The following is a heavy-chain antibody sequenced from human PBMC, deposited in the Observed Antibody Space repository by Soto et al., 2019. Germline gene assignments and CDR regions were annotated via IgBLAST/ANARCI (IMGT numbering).Heavy chain of an antibody. CDR2: VYYTGST. V-gene: IGHV4-59*01. J-gene: IGHJ6*02. Sequence: KPSETLSLTCRVSGGSMSGYYWSWIRQAPGKGLEWIGYVYYTGSTSYNPSLQSRVTISVDTSNKQFSLSLRLVTAADTAVYFCARSIAVPSSHIDHWGQGTTVTVSS. D-gene: IGHD6-6*01. CDR3: ARSIAVPSSHIDH. CDR1: GGSMSGYY.